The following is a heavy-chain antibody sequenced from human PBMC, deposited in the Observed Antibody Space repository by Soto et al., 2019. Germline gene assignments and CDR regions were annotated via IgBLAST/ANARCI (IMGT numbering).Heavy chain of an antibody. J-gene: IGHJ6*02. Sequence: PSETLSLTCTVSGGSISSYYWSWIRQPPGKGLEWIGYIYYSGSTNYNPSLKSRVTISVDTSKNQFSLKLSSVTAADTAVYYCARDAGSSGYYYVKKPLLHYGMHVSGQATTVTVSS. CDR1: GGSISSYY. CDR2: IYYSGST. D-gene: IGHD3-22*01. V-gene: IGHV4-59*12. CDR3: ARDAGSSGYYYVKKPLLHYGMHV.